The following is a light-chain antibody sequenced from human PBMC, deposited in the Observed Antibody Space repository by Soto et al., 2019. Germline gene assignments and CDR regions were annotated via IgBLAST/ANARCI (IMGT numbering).Light chain of an antibody. V-gene: IGKV3-11*01. CDR1: QSVSSY. J-gene: IGKJ2*01. Sequence: EIVLTQSPATLSLSPGERATLSCRASQSVSSYLAWYQQKPGQAPRLLIYDASNRATGIPARFSASGSGTDFTLTISSLEPEDFAVYYCQQRSNWPPYTCGQGTKLEIK. CDR3: QQRSNWPPYT. CDR2: DAS.